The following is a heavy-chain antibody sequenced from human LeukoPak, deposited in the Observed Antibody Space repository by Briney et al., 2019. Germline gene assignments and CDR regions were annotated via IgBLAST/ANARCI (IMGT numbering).Heavy chain of an antibody. CDR2: ISGSGGST. V-gene: IGHV3-23*01. J-gene: IGHJ4*02. CDR3: ANPPLRGYCSSTSCHKNS. CDR1: GFTFSSYA. D-gene: IGHD2-2*02. Sequence: PGGSLRLSCAASGFTFSSYAMSWVRQAPGKGLEWVSAISGSGGSTYYADSVKGRFTISRDNSKNTLYLQTNSLRAEDTAVYYSANPPLRGYCSSTSCHKNSWGQGTLVTVSS.